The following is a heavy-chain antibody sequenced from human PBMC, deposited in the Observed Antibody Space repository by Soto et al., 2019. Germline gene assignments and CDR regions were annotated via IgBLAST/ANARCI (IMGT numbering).Heavy chain of an antibody. CDR3: AWAHTWRLDV. CDR2: ISRSSTGI. J-gene: IGHJ6*02. Sequence: EVQLVESGGGLVQPGGSLRLSCAASGFTFSLYSMSWVRQAPGKGLEWVSYISRSSTGIHYADSVKGRFTISRDDATNSMHVQMNSLSAGYLAVHYCAWAHTWRLDVWGHGTTASISS. D-gene: IGHD2-2*02. V-gene: IGHV3-48*01. CDR1: GFTFSLYS.